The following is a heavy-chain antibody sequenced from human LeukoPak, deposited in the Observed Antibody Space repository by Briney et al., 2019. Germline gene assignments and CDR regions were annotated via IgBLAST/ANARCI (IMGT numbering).Heavy chain of an antibody. CDR1: GYILTDYY. J-gene: IGHJ4*02. V-gene: IGHV1-2*06. Sequence: GASVTVSCKASGYILTDYYMHWVRQAPGQGVEWVGRINPNSGDTSYAQKFQGRVSMTRDTSISTAYMDLSSLRSDDTAVYYCARVYSDYGDYWGQGTLVTVPS. CDR3: ARVYSDYGDY. D-gene: IGHD4-11*01. CDR2: INPNSGDT.